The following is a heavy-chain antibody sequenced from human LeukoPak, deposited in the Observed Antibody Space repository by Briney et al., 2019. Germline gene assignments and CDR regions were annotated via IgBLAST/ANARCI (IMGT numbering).Heavy chain of an antibody. J-gene: IGHJ4*02. CDR2: IYSGGSA. CDR3: AKSFRYYDRSGYYHFDY. V-gene: IGHV3-53*01. Sequence: PEGSLRLSCAASGFTDYMTWVRQAPGKGLEWVSVIYSGGSAYYAASVKGRFSVSRDNSKNTVYLQMDSLRAEDTAVYYCAKSFRYYDRSGYYHFDYWGPGALVSVSS. D-gene: IGHD3-22*01. CDR1: GFTDY.